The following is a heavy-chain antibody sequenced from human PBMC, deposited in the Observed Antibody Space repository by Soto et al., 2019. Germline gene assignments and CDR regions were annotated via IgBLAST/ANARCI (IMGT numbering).Heavy chain of an antibody. CDR1: GGTFSSYA. V-gene: IGHV1-69*13. CDR3: ARAPRPVPAATDYYYYGMDV. Sequence: ASVKVSCKASGGTFSSYAISWVRQAPGQGLEWMGGIIPIFGTTNYAQKFQGRVTITADESTSTAYMELSSLRSEDTAVYYCARAPRPVPAATDYYYYGMDVWGQGTTVTV. D-gene: IGHD2-2*01. J-gene: IGHJ6*02. CDR2: IIPIFGTT.